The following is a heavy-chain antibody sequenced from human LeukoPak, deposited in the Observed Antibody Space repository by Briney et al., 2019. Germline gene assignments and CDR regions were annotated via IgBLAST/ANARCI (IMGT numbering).Heavy chain of an antibody. CDR3: AKDMNSYGSGSSYNPWGPFDS. Sequence: GRSLRLSCAASGFTFDNYAMHWVRQAPGKGLEWLSGIAWNSGNTGFADSVKGRFTISRDNAENSLYLQMNSLTPEDTAFYFCAKDMNSYGSGSSYNPWGPFDSWGQGTLVTVSS. D-gene: IGHD3-10*01. CDR2: IAWNSGNT. J-gene: IGHJ4*02. CDR1: GFTFDNYA. V-gene: IGHV3-9*01.